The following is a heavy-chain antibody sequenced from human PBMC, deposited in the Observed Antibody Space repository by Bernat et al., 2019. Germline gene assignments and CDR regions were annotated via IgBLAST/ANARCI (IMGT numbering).Heavy chain of an antibody. CDR1: GGSITSSSYF. Sequence: LQLQESGPGLVNPSETLSLTCTVSGGSITSSSYFWGWIRQAPGKGLEWVSAISGSGGSTYYADSVKGRFTISRDNSKNTLYLQMNSLRAEDTAVYYCAKDMDYGDQGWFDPWGQGTLVTVSS. J-gene: IGHJ5*02. CDR2: ISGSGGST. D-gene: IGHD4-17*01. CDR3: AKDMDYGDQGWFDP. V-gene: IGHV3-23*01.